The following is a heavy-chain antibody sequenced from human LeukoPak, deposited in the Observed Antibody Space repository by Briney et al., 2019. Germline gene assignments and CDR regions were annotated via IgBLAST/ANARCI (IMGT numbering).Heavy chain of an antibody. J-gene: IGHJ6*03. D-gene: IGHD2-15*01. CDR1: GYTFTSYD. Sequence: GASVKVSCKASGYTFTSYDINWVRQATGQGLEWMGWMNPNSGNTGYAQKFQGRVTMTRNTSISTAYMELSSLRSDDTAVYYCARAGRYCSGGSCSLDYYYYYYMDVWGKGTTVTVSS. CDR2: MNPNSGNT. V-gene: IGHV1-8*01. CDR3: ARAGRYCSGGSCSLDYYYYYYMDV.